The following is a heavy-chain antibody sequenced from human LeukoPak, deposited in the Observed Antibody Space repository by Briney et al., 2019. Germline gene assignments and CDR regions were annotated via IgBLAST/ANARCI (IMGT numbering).Heavy chain of an antibody. CDR2: IYYSGST. CDR3: ARQEVGATSLFDY. CDR1: GGSLSSSSYY. Sequence: SETPSLTCTVSGGSLSSSSYYWGWIRQPPGKGLEWIGSIYYSGSTYYNPSLKSQVTISVDTSKNQFSLKLSSVTAADTAVYYCARQEVGATSLFDYWGQGTLVTISS. D-gene: IGHD1-26*01. J-gene: IGHJ4*02. V-gene: IGHV4-39*01.